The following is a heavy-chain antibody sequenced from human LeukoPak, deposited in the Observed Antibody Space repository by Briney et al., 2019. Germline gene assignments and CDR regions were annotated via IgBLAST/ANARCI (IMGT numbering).Heavy chain of an antibody. V-gene: IGHV1-2*02. D-gene: IGHD6-19*01. CDR1: GYTFTSYG. Sequence: ASVKVSCKASGYTFTSYGISWVRQAPGQGLEWMGWINPNSGGTNYAQKFQGRVTMTRDTSISTAYMELSRLRSDDTAVYYCARDEGSSGRLMFDYWGQGTLVTVSS. CDR2: INPNSGGT. CDR3: ARDEGSSGRLMFDY. J-gene: IGHJ4*02.